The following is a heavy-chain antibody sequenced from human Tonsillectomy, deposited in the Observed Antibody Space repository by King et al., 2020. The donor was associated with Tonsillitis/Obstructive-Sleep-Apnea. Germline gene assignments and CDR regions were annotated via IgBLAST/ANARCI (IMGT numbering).Heavy chain of an antibody. CDR1: GFTFSSYA. D-gene: IGHD3-3*01. CDR2: ISYDGSNK. J-gene: IGHJ4*02. CDR3: ARYKSKYYDFWSGYYPGNYFDY. Sequence: VQLVESGGGVVQPGRSLRLSCAASGFTFSSYAMHWVRQAPGKGLEWVAVISYDGSNKYYADSVKGRFTISRDNSKNTLYLQMNSLRAEGTAVYYCARYKSKYYDFWSGYYPGNYFDYWGQGTLVTVSS. V-gene: IGHV3-30*04.